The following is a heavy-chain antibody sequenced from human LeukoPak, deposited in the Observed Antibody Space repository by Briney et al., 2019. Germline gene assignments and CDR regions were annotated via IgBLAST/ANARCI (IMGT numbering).Heavy chain of an antibody. J-gene: IGHJ4*02. D-gene: IGHD3-10*01. CDR1: GYTFSSYG. V-gene: IGHV1-18*01. CDR2: ISANNANT. CDR3: ARGPPYVSGSPFFY. Sequence: ASVKVSCKASGYTFSSYGITWVRQVPGQGLEWMGWISANNANTNYAQKFQGRVTMTTDTSTSTAYMELRTLRSDDTAVYYCARGPPYVSGSPFFYWGQGTLVTVSS.